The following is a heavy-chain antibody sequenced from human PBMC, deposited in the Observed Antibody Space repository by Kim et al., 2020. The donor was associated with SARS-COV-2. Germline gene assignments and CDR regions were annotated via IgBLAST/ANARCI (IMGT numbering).Heavy chain of an antibody. CDR2: ITGSGGGT. CDR1: GFTFSSYA. D-gene: IGHD5-12*01. J-gene: IGHJ5*02. V-gene: IGHV3-23*01. Sequence: GGSLRLSCAASGFTFSSYAMTWVRQAPGKGLEWVSSITGSGGGTYYAVSVKGRFTISRDNSRNTVSLQRNSLTVEDTAVYYCSKGRSSGKVDWFDPWGQGTQVTAAS. CDR3: SKGRSSGKVDWFDP.